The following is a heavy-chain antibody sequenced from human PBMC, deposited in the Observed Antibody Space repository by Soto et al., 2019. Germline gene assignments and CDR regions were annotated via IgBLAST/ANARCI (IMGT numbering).Heavy chain of an antibody. CDR1: GFTFSGSA. CDR2: IRSKANNYAT. J-gene: IGHJ2*01. CDR3: TRHAVQYCGGDCYLLPYFDL. V-gene: IGHV3-73*02. D-gene: IGHD2-21*02. Sequence: EMQLVESGGGLVQPGGSLKLSCAASGFTFSGSAVHWVRKASGKGLEWVGRIRSKANNYATVYAASVKGRFTISRDDSKNTAYLQMNSLKTEDTAVYYCTRHAVQYCGGDCYLLPYFDLWGRGTLVTVSS.